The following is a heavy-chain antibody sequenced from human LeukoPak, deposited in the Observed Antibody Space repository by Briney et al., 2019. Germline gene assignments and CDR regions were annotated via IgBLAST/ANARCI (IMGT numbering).Heavy chain of an antibody. D-gene: IGHD4-17*01. V-gene: IGHV3-48*04. CDR1: GFTFSSYG. CDR2: ITSSGSKT. J-gene: IGHJ3*02. CDR3: ARDLGDYVGYDAFDI. Sequence: GRSLRLSCAASGFTFSSYGMHWVRQAPGKGLEWLSYITSSGSKTYYADSVKGRFTISRDNAKNSLYLQMNSLRAEDTAVYYCARDLGDYVGYDAFDIWGQGTMVTVSS.